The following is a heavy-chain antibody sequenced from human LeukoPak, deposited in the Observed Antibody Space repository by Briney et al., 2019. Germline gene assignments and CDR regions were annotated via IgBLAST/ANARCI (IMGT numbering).Heavy chain of an antibody. Sequence: GGSLRLSCAASGFTFSSYAMSWVRQAPGKGLEWVSAISGSGGSTYYADSVKGRFTISRDNSKNMLYLQMNSLRAEDTAVYYCAKRDGYNRDYFDYWGQGTLVTVSS. CDR2: ISGSGGST. J-gene: IGHJ4*02. D-gene: IGHD5-24*01. CDR1: GFTFSSYA. CDR3: AKRDGYNRDYFDY. V-gene: IGHV3-23*01.